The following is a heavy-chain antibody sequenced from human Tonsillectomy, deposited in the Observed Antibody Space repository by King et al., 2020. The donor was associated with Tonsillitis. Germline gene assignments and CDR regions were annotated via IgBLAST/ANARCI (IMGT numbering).Heavy chain of an antibody. CDR3: ARDYYDTSGYYYVAY. Sequence: QLVQSGAEVKKPGASVKVSCKASGYTFTSYGFSWVRQAPGQGLEWMGWIRAYNGNTYYAQKLQGRVTMTTDTSTSTAYMELRSLRSDDTAVYYCARDYYDTSGYYYVAYWRQGTLVTVSS. CDR2: IRAYNGNT. CDR1: GYTFTSYG. D-gene: IGHD3-22*01. V-gene: IGHV1-18*04. J-gene: IGHJ4*02.